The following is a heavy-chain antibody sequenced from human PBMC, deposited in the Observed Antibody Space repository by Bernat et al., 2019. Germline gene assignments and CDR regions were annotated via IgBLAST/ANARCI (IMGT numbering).Heavy chain of an antibody. CDR3: ARPTICDSSGYYFDY. CDR2: TYYSGST. CDR1: GGSITSSSYY. V-gene: IGHV4-39*01. D-gene: IGHD3-22*01. Sequence: QLQLQVSGPGLVKPSETLSLTCTVSGGSITSSSYYWVWIRQPPGKGLEWIGSTYYSGSTYYNPSLKSRVTIAVDTSENQFSLKLRSVTAADTAVYYCARPTICDSSGYYFDYWGQGTLVTVSS. J-gene: IGHJ4*02.